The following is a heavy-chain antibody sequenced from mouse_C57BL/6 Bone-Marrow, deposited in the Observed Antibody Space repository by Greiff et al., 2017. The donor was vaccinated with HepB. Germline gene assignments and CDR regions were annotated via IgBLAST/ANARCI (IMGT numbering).Heavy chain of an antibody. J-gene: IGHJ4*01. CDR2: IHPSDSDT. CDR3: AIGAAEGAMDY. CDR1: GYTFTSYW. Sequence: QVQLKQPGAELVKPGASVKLSCKASGYTFTSYWMHWVKQRPGQGLEWIGRIHPSDSDTNYNQKFKGKATLTVDKSSSTAYRQLSSLTSEDSAVYYCAIGAAEGAMDYWGQGTSVTVSS. V-gene: IGHV1-74*01.